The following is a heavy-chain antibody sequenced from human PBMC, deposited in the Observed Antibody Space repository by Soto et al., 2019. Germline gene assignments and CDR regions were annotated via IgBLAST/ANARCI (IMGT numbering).Heavy chain of an antibody. CDR3: ARSDYDILTGYFVVGSYAFDI. V-gene: IGHV1-18*01. J-gene: IGHJ3*02. CDR2: ISAYNGNT. CDR1: GYSFTNYG. D-gene: IGHD3-9*01. Sequence: ASVKVSWKASGYSFTNYGITWVRQAPGQGFEWMGWISAYNGNTKYAQKLQGRVTMTTDASTSTAYLELRSLRSDDTAVYCCARSDYDILTGYFVVGSYAFDIWGQGTMVTVSS.